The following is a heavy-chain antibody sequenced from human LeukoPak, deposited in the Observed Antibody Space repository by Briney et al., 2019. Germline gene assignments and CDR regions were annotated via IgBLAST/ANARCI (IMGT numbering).Heavy chain of an antibody. CDR3: ARPSRTGSGWDAFDI. Sequence: PSETLSLTCTVSGVSISNYYWSWIRQPPGKELEWIGYISYSGSTNYNPSLTSRVTISVDTSKNQFSLNLSSVTAADTAVYYCARPSRTGSGWDAFDIWGQGTMVTVSS. CDR2: ISYSGST. V-gene: IGHV4-59*08. D-gene: IGHD3-22*01. J-gene: IGHJ3*02. CDR1: GVSISNYY.